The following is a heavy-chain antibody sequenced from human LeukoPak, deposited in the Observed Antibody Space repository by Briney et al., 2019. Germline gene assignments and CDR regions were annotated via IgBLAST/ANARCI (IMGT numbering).Heavy chain of an antibody. Sequence: GASVKVSCKASGGTFSSYAINWVRQATGQGLEWMGWMNPNSGSTGYAQKFQGRVTITRNTSISTAYMELSSLRSEDTAVYYCARVGQTRYYWGQGTLVTVSS. V-gene: IGHV1-8*03. J-gene: IGHJ4*02. CDR2: MNPNSGST. CDR3: ARVGQTRYY. CDR1: GGTFSSYA.